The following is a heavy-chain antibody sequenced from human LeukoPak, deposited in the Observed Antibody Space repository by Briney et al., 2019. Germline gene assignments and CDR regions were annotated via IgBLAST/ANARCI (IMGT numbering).Heavy chain of an antibody. J-gene: IGHJ4*01. V-gene: IGHV3-48*01. Sequence: GGSLRLSCAASGFNFIDYSMNWVRQAPGKGLEWISYVGISSGNTKYADSVKGRFTISRDKARNSLYLQMNSLRVEDTAVYYCARDHRYAFDNWGHGTLVTVS. D-gene: IGHD5-12*01. CDR3: ARDHRYAFDN. CDR2: VGISSGNT. CDR1: GFNFIDYS.